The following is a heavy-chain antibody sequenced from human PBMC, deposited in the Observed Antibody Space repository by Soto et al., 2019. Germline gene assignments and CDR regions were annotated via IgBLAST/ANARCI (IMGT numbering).Heavy chain of an antibody. CDR2: IYYSGST. CDR3: ATVIAQGNGGKTYYYYYYGMDV. CDR1: GGSISSYY. D-gene: IGHD2-15*01. J-gene: IGHJ6*02. V-gene: IGHV4-59*01. Sequence: SEPLSLICTVSGGSISSYYWSWIRQPPGKGLEWIGYIYYSGSTNYNPSLKSRVTISVDTSKNQFSLKLSSVTAADTAVYYCATVIAQGNGGKTYYYYYYGMDVWGQGTTVTVSS.